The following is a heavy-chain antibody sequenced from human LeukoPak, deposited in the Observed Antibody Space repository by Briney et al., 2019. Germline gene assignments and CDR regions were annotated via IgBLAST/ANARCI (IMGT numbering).Heavy chain of an antibody. D-gene: IGHD2-21*01. Sequence: GGSLRLSCAASGFTFDDYGMNWVRQAPGKGLEWISGIHWNGDTTNYAASVECRFTISRDNAKNSLYLQMNSLRAEDTFFFQAEDGIRDYYYYYMDVWGKGTTVTVSS. CDR2: IHWNGDTT. J-gene: IGHJ6*03. CDR3: EDGIRDYYYYYMDV. V-gene: IGHV3-20*01. CDR1: GFTFDDYG.